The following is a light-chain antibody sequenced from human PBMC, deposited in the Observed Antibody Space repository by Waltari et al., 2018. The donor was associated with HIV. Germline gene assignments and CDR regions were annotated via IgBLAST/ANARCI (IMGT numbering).Light chain of an antibody. Sequence: QTVVIQQPPFSVSPGGTVAPTCGLSTGSVSTSNYASWYQQTPGQAPRTLHHSTNPRSSGVPDRFSGSILGNKAALTIAGAQADDESDYYCVLYMGGGIWVFGGGTKVTVL. J-gene: IGLJ3*02. CDR1: TGSVSTSNY. V-gene: IGLV8-61*01. CDR2: STN. CDR3: VLYMGGGIWV.